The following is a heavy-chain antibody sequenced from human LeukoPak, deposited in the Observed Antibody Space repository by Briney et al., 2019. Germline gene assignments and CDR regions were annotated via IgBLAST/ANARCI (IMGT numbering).Heavy chain of an antibody. CDR2: IIPILGIA. D-gene: IGHD3-10*01. Sequence: SVKVSCKASGGTFSSYAISWVRQAPGQGLEWMGRIIPILGIANYAQKFQGRVTITADKSTGTAYMELSSLRSEDTAVYYCARDGYYGSGSYSPWGQGTLVTVSS. J-gene: IGHJ5*02. CDR1: GGTFSSYA. CDR3: ARDGYYGSGSYSP. V-gene: IGHV1-69*04.